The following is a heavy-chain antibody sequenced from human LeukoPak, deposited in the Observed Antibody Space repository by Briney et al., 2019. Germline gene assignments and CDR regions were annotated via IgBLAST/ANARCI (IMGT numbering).Heavy chain of an antibody. CDR1: GGSFSGYY. Sequence: SETLSLTCAVYGGSFSGYYWSWIRQPPGKGLEWIGEINHSGSTNYNPSLKRRGTISVDTSKNKFSLKLSSVTAADTAVYYCARKYYYDSSGYHTPFDYWGQGTLVTVSS. CDR2: INHSGST. CDR3: ARKYYYDSSGYHTPFDY. J-gene: IGHJ4*02. D-gene: IGHD3-22*01. V-gene: IGHV4-34*01.